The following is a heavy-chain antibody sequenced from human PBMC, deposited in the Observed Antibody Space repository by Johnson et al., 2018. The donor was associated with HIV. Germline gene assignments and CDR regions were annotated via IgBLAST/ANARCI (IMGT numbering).Heavy chain of an antibody. Sequence: MLLVESGGGLVQPGGSLRLSCAASGFTVSRNYMSCVRQAPGKGLEWVSGINWNGGSTGYADSVKGRFTISRDNAKNSLYLQMNSLRAEDTALYYCAKGRRGAIFGVARSAFDIWGQGTMVTVSS. V-gene: IGHV3-20*04. CDR3: AKGRRGAIFGVARSAFDI. D-gene: IGHD3-3*01. CDR2: INWNGGST. J-gene: IGHJ3*02. CDR1: GFTVSRNY.